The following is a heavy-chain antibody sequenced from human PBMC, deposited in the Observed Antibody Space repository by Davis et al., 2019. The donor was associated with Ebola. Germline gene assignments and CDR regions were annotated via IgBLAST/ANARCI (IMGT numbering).Heavy chain of an antibody. Sequence: GGSLRLSCAASGFTFSSYAMSWVRQAPGKGLEWVSAISGSAGSTYYADSVKGRFTISRDNSKNTLYLQMNSLRAEDTAVYYCARLGYCSGGSCYSSYYYYYGMDVWGQGTTVTVSS. V-gene: IGHV3-23*01. J-gene: IGHJ6*02. D-gene: IGHD2-15*01. CDR3: ARLGYCSGGSCYSSYYYYYGMDV. CDR2: ISGSAGST. CDR1: GFTFSSYA.